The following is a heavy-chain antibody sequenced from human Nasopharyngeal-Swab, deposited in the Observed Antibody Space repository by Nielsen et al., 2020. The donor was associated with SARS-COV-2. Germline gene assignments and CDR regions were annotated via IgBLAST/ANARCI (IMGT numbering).Heavy chain of an antibody. Sequence: WIRQPPGKGLEWIGEINHSGSTNYNPSLKSRVTISVDTSKNQFSLKLSSVTAADTAVYYCARAGLLGYSGYERFDYWGQGTLVTVSS. D-gene: IGHD5-12*01. V-gene: IGHV4-34*01. CDR2: INHSGST. CDR3: ARAGLLGYSGYERFDY. J-gene: IGHJ4*02.